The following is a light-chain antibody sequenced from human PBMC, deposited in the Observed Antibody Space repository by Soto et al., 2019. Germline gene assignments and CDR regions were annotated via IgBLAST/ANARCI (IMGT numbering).Light chain of an antibody. Sequence: DIQMTQSPSTLSASVGERVTITCRAIQSISAWLAWYQQNPGKAPKLIIYTASNVLSGVPSRFSGSGSGQEFTLTINSLQLDDFATYYCQQYHSYPLTFGQGTRLEIK. CDR3: QQYHSYPLT. CDR2: TAS. CDR1: QSISAW. V-gene: IGKV1-5*03. J-gene: IGKJ5*01.